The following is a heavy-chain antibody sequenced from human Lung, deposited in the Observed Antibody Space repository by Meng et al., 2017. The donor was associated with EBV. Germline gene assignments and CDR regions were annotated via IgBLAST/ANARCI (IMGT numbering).Heavy chain of an antibody. CDR2: IYYSGST. J-gene: IGHJ4*02. D-gene: IGHD6-19*01. V-gene: IGHV4-31*03. CDR1: GGSVDSGAYY. Sequence: QLQASGSGLVKPSQTLSLTCTVSGGSVDSGAYYWSWIRQRPGKGLEWIGYIYYSGSTFYTPSLKSRATLSVDTSKNQFSLKLNSVTAADTAVYYCARLRLVWMFDYWGQGALVTVSS. CDR3: ARLRLVWMFDY.